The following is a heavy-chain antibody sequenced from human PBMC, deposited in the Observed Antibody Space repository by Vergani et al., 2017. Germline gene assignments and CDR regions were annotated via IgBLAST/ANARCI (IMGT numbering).Heavy chain of an antibody. CDR2: ISYDGSNK. D-gene: IGHD2-2*01. V-gene: IGHV3-30*01. Sequence: QVQLVESGGGVVQPGRSLRLSCAASGFTFSSYAMHWVRQAPGKGLEWVAVISYDGSNKYYADSVKGRFTISRDNSKNTLYLQMNSLRADDTAVYYCAKSNDCSSTSCHDYYYDYYGMDVWGQGTTVTVSS. J-gene: IGHJ6*02. CDR3: AKSNDCSSTSCHDYYYDYYGMDV. CDR1: GFTFSSYA.